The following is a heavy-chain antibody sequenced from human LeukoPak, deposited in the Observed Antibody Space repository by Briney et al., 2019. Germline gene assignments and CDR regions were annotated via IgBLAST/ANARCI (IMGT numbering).Heavy chain of an antibody. Sequence: ASVKVSCKASGGTFSSYAISWVRQAPGQGLEWMGGIIPIFGTANYAQKFQGRVTITADESTSTAYMELSSLRSDDTAVYYCARDLLFAQGYWGQGTLVTVSS. CDR2: IIPIFGTA. CDR3: ARDLLFAQGY. D-gene: IGHD3-10*02. CDR1: GGTFSSYA. V-gene: IGHV1-69*13. J-gene: IGHJ4*02.